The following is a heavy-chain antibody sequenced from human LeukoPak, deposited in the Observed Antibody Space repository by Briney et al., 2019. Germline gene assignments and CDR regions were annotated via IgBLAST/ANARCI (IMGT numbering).Heavy chain of an antibody. J-gene: IGHJ3*01. CDR1: GFTFSSYA. CDR2: ISYDGSNK. V-gene: IGHV3-30-3*01. Sequence: PGGSLRLSCAASGFTFSSYAMHWVRQAPGKGLEWVAVISYDGSNKYYADSVKGRFTISRDNAKNSLHLQMNSLRAEDTAFYYCAKDINYDSSGPSLDHWGQGTMVTVSS. CDR3: AKDINYDSSGPSLDH. D-gene: IGHD3-22*01.